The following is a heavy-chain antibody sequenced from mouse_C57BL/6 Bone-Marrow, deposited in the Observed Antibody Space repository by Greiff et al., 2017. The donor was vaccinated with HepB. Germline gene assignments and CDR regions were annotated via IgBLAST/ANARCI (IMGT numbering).Heavy chain of an antibody. CDR3: ANYYGSSYVPWFAY. Sequence: QVHVKQSGTELVKPGASVKLSCKASGYTFTSYWMHWVKQRPGQGLEWIGNINPSNGGTNYNEKFKSKATLTVDKSSSTAYMQLSSLTSEDSAVYYCANYYGSSYVPWFAYWGQGTLVTVSA. V-gene: IGHV1-53*01. J-gene: IGHJ3*01. D-gene: IGHD1-1*01. CDR2: INPSNGGT. CDR1: GYTFTSYW.